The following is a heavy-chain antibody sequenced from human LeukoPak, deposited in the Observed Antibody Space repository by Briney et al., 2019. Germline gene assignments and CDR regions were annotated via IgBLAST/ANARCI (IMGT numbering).Heavy chain of an antibody. V-gene: IGHV3-7*01. CDR1: GLTFSSYW. CDR3: ASGNWNDRAFDI. CDR2: IKQDGSER. Sequence: GGSLRLSCAASGLTFSSYWMSWVRQAPGKGLEWVANIKQDGSERYYVDSVKGRFTISRDNAKNSLYLQMNSLRAEDTAVYYCASGNWNDRAFDIWGQGTMVTVSS. J-gene: IGHJ3*02. D-gene: IGHD1-20*01.